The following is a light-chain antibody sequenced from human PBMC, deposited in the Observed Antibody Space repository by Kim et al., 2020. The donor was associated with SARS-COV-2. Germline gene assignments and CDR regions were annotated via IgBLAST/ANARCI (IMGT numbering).Light chain of an antibody. J-gene: IGKJ1*01. CDR1: KSISSR. V-gene: IGKV1-5*01. CDR2: DDS. CDR3: QRYNSYST. Sequence: SATVGEGVTITSRASKSISSRLAWNQKKPGKAPKFLMTDDSSLEGGVPARFSGSGSGTEFTLTISSLQPDDFAAYYCQRYNSYSTFGQGTKVEIK.